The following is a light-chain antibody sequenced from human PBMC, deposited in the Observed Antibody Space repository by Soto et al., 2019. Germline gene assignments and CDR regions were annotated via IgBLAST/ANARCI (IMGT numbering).Light chain of an antibody. J-gene: IGKJ1*01. CDR1: QSVSKY. Sequence: EIVLTQSPATLSLSPGERATLSCRASQSVSKYLAWYQQKPGQAPRVLIYGASSRATGIPDRFSGSGSGTDFTLTISRLEPEDFAVYYCQHYSSSPWTFGQGTKVEIK. CDR3: QHYSSSPWT. CDR2: GAS. V-gene: IGKV3-20*01.